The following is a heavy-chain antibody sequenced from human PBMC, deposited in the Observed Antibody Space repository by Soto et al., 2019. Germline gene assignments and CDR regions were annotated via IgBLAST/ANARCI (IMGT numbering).Heavy chain of an antibody. J-gene: IGHJ4*02. CDR2: MSDDGSKK. CDR3: ANELWETGVYYFDC. D-gene: IGHD1-26*01. CDR1: GFSFSKYG. Sequence: QVQLVESGGGVVQPGRSLRLSCAASGFSFSKYGMHWVRQAPGKGLEWVAEMSDDGSKKYYGDSVKGRFTISRDNSKNTLYLIMYSLRPEDTAVYYCANELWETGVYYFDCWGQGTLVTVSS. V-gene: IGHV3-30*18.